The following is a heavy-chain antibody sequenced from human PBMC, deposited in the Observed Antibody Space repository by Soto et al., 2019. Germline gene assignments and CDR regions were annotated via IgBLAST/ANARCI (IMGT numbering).Heavy chain of an antibody. J-gene: IGHJ3*02. CDR3: ARDTDIDVVVDETGGIDI. Sequence: PVNRARKGSVYTFTEDVVSWLLQANEKGLEWMGWISGHNGNTNYAQKLQGRVTMTTDTSTSTAYMELRSLRSDDTAVYYCARDTDIDVVVDETGGIDIWGKGTMVTVFS. CDR1: VYTFTEDV. V-gene: IGHV1-18*01. D-gene: IGHD2-15*01. CDR2: ISGHNGNT.